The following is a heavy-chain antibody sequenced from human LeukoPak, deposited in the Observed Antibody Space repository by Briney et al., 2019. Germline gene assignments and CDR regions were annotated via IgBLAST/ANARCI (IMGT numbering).Heavy chain of an antibody. J-gene: IGHJ4*02. D-gene: IGHD3-16*01. CDR3: ARVTLGTYYFDY. Sequence: GGSLRLSCEASGFTFSDYYMRWIRQAPGKGVEWVSYISSSGNIIYYADSVKGRFTISRDNAKNSLYLQMNSLRAEDTAVYYCARVTLGTYYFDYWGQGTLVTVSS. CDR2: ISSSGNII. V-gene: IGHV3-11*04. CDR1: GFTFSDYY.